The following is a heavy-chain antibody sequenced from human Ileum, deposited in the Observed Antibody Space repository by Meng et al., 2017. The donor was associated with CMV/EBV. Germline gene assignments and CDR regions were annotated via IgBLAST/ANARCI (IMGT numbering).Heavy chain of an antibody. CDR2: INQDGSEK. V-gene: IGHV3-7*01. Sequence: GESLKISCAGFGFTFSRYWMTWVRQAPGKGLEWVANINQDGSEKYSVDSEEGRFTISRDNAKSSLYLHMKNLRAEDTAVYYCRGAQWNEDWFDAWGQGTLVTVSS. J-gene: IGHJ5*02. CDR3: RGAQWNEDWFDA. CDR1: GFTFSRYW. D-gene: IGHD1-1*01.